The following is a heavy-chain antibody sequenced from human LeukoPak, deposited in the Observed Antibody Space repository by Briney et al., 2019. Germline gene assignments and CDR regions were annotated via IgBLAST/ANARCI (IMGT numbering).Heavy chain of an antibody. D-gene: IGHD1-26*01. CDR1: GGTFSSYA. CDR2: IIPILGIA. V-gene: IGHV1-69*04. CDR3: ASVGGRYYYYYGMDV. Sequence: SVKVSCKAPGGTFSSYAISWVRQAPGQGLEWMGRIIPILGIANYAQKFQGRVTITADKSTSTAYMELSSLRSEDTAVYYCASVGGRYYYYYGMDVWGQGTMVTVSS. J-gene: IGHJ6*02.